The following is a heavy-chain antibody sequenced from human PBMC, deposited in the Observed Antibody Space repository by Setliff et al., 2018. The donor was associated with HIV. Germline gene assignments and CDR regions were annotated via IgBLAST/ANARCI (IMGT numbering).Heavy chain of an antibody. Sequence: SETLSLTCTVAGGSISSSSYYWGWIRQPPGKGLEWIGSIYYSGSTYYNPSLKSRVTISVDTSKNQFSLKLSSVTAADTAVYYCARDYCGGDCYSPYYYYGMGVWGQGTTVTVSS. D-gene: IGHD2-21*02. J-gene: IGHJ6*02. CDR3: ARDYCGGDCYSPYYYYGMGV. V-gene: IGHV4-39*07. CDR2: IYYSGST. CDR1: GGSISSSSYY.